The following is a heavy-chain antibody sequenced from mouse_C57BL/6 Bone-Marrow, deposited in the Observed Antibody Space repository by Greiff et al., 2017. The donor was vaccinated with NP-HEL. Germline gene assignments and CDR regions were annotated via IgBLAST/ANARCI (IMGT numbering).Heavy chain of an antibody. D-gene: IGHD2-5*01. CDR2: IDPETGGT. CDR3: TRWDSNYGMDY. Sequence: QVQLQQSVAELVRPGASVTLSCKASGYTFTDYEMHWVKQTPVHGLEWIGAIDPETGGTAYNQKFKGKAILTADKSSSTAYMELRSLTSEDSAVYYCTRWDSNYGMDYWGQGTSVTVSS. CDR1: GYTFTDYE. J-gene: IGHJ4*01. V-gene: IGHV1-15*01.